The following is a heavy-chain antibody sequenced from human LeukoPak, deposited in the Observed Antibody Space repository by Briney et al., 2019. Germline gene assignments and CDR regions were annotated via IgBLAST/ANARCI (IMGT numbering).Heavy chain of an antibody. J-gene: IGHJ3*02. CDR2: IYPGDSDT. V-gene: IGHV5-51*01. Sequence: GESLKISCKGSGYSFTSYWIGWVRQMPGKGLEWMGIIYPGDSDTRYSPSFQGQVTISADKSISTAYLQWSSLKASDTAMYYCARQVRVLRFLEWFGAFDIWGQGTMVTVSS. D-gene: IGHD3-3*01. CDR1: GYSFTSYW. CDR3: ARQVRVLRFLEWFGAFDI.